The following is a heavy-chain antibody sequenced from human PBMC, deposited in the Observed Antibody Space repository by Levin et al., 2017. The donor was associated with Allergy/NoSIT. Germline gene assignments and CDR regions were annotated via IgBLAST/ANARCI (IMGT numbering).Heavy chain of an antibody. V-gene: IGHV5-10-1*01. CDR2: IDPSDSYT. CDR3: ARRSGYSSGWYWDDY. D-gene: IGHD6-19*01. Sequence: PGESLKISCKGSGYSFTSYWITWVRQMPGKGLEWMGKIDPSDSYTSYSPSFQGHVTISADKSISTAYLQWSSLKASDTAMYYCARRSGYSSGWYWDDYWGQGTLVTVSS. J-gene: IGHJ4*02. CDR1: GYSFTSYW.